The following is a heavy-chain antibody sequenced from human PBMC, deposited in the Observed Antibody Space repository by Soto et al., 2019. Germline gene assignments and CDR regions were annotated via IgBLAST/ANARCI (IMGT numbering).Heavy chain of an antibody. V-gene: IGHV5-10-1*01. CDR1: GYSFTTYW. CDR2: IDPRDSYT. Sequence: GESLKISCKTSGYSFTTYWISWVRQMPGKGLEWMGAIDPRDSYTKYSPSFQGHVTISVDKSISTAYLQWNSLKASDTAIYYCEREKSDLELFNWLDPWGQGTLVTVSS. D-gene: IGHD1-7*01. CDR3: EREKSDLELFNWLDP. J-gene: IGHJ5*02.